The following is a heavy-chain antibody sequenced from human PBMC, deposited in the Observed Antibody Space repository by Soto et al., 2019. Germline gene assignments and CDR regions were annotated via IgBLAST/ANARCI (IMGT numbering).Heavy chain of an antibody. CDR3: ARVRAYSYGYEDY. V-gene: IGHV4-30-4*01. CDR2: IYHSGTT. CDR1: GGSMRSDDYY. Sequence: QVQLQESGPGLVKPSQTLSLTCTLSGGSMRSDDYYWSWIRQPPGKGLEWIGYIYHSGTTYYNPSLQSQVSISLDTSKNQFSLKLSSVTAADTAVYYCARVRAYSYGYEDYWGQGTLVTVSS. D-gene: IGHD5-18*01. J-gene: IGHJ4*02.